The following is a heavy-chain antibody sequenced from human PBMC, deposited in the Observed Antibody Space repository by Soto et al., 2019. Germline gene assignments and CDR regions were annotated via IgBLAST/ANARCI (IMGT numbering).Heavy chain of an antibody. V-gene: IGHV4-4*02. CDR1: GGSISSSNW. Sequence: SETLSLTCAVSGGSISSSNWWSWVRQPPGKGLEWIGEINHSGSTNYNPSLKSRVTISVDTSKNQFSLKLSSVTAADTAVYYCARGRLSGSYYKYYYYGMDVWGQGTTVTVSS. J-gene: IGHJ6*02. CDR2: INHSGST. CDR3: ARGRLSGSYYKYYYYGMDV. D-gene: IGHD3-10*01.